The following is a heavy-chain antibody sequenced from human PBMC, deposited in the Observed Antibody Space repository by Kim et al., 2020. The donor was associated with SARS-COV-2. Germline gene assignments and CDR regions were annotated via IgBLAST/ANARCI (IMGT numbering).Heavy chain of an antibody. D-gene: IGHD6-19*01. V-gene: IGHV4-59*08. J-gene: IGHJ4*02. CDR2: IYYSGST. CDR3: ARHRGSGWYDY. CDR1: GGSISSYY. Sequence: SETLSLTCTVSGGSISSYYWSWIRQPPGKGLEWIGYIYYSGSTNYNPSLKSRVTISVDTSKNQFSLKLSSVTAADTAVYYCARHRGSGWYDYWGQGTLVT.